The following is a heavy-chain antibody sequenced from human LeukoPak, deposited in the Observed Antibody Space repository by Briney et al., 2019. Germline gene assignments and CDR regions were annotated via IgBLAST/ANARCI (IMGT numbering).Heavy chain of an antibody. Sequence: GASVKVSCKASGYTFTSYYMHWVRQAPGQGLEWMGWINPNSGGTNYAQKFQGRVTMTRDTSISTAYMELSRLRSDDTAVYYCARDSLGGRRVFHYYNYNRDVWGKGTRVPVPS. D-gene: IGHD3-16*01. CDR3: ARDSLGGRRVFHYYNYNRDV. J-gene: IGHJ6*03. CDR1: GYTFTSYY. CDR2: INPNSGGT. V-gene: IGHV1-2*02.